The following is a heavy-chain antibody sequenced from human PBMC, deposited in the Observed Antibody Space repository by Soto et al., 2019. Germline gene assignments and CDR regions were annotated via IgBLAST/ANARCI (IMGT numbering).Heavy chain of an antibody. Sequence: SETLSLTCAVSGGSISSSNWWSWVRQSPGKGLEWIGEIYHSGSTNYNPSLKSRVTISVDTSKNQFPLKLSSVTAADTAVYYCARLLYGSGSWFDPWGQGTLVTVSS. CDR3: ARLLYGSGSWFDP. V-gene: IGHV4-4*02. CDR2: IYHSGST. CDR1: GGSISSSNW. J-gene: IGHJ5*02. D-gene: IGHD3-10*01.